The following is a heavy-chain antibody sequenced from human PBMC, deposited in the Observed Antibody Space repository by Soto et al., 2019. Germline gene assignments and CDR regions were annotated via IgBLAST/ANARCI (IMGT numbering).Heavy chain of an antibody. D-gene: IGHD1-1*01. CDR1: GFTFSSYA. V-gene: IGHV3-23*01. CDR2: ISGGGGST. Sequence: EVQLLESGGGLVQPGGSLRLSCAASGFTFSSYAMSWVRQAPGKGLEWVSIISGGGGSTDHADSVKGRFTIPRDNSKNTLYLQMYSLRAEDTAVYYCAKPQEDYNWRLDYLGQGTLVTVSS. CDR3: AKPQEDYNWRLDY. J-gene: IGHJ4*02.